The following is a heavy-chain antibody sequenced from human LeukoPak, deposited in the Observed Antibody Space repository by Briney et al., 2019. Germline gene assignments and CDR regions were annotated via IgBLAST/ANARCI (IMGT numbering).Heavy chain of an antibody. V-gene: IGHV1-24*01. CDR3: ATDPGGFIRYALDI. J-gene: IGHJ3*02. D-gene: IGHD4-23*01. CDR1: GYTLTELS. CDR2: FDPEDGET. Sequence: GASVKVSCKVSGYTLTELSMHWVRQAPGKGLEWMGGFDPEDGETIYAQKFQGRVTVTEDTSTDTAYMELSSLRSEDTAVYYCATDPGGFIRYALDIWGQGTMVTVSS.